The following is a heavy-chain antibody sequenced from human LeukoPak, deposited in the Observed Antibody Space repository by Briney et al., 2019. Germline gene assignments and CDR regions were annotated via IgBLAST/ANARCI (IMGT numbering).Heavy chain of an antibody. CDR2: INPNSGGT. CDR3: AGFGGQWLLRGDEAFDI. Sequence: ASVKVSCKASGYPFTGYYMHWVRQAPGQGLEWMGWINPNSGGTEFAQKFQGRVTMTSDTSITTAYMELSRLTSDDAAIYYCAGFGGQWLLRGDEAFDIWGQGTMVTVSS. J-gene: IGHJ3*02. CDR1: GYPFTGYY. D-gene: IGHD6-19*01. V-gene: IGHV1-2*02.